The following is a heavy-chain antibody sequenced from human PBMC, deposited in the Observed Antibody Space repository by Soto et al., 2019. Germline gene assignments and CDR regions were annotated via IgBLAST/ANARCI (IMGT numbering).Heavy chain of an antibody. J-gene: IGHJ4*03. CDR3: AKEDGWFGELHHKYYFDY. Sequence: GSLRLSCAASGFTFSSYAMSWVRQAPGKGLEWVAVISDDGSNKYYADSVKGRFTISRDNSKNTLYLQMNSLRAEDTAVYYCAKEDGWFGELHHKYYFDYWGKGTTVTVSS. CDR2: ISDDGSNK. CDR1: GFTFSSYA. D-gene: IGHD3-10*01. V-gene: IGHV3-30*18.